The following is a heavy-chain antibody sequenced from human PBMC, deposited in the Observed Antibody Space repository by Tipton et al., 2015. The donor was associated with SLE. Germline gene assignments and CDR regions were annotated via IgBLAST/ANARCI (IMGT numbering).Heavy chain of an antibody. D-gene: IGHD3-10*01. CDR3: ARELTYYYGSGSYFSYGMDV. V-gene: IGHV3-7*01. J-gene: IGHJ6*02. CDR1: GFTFSSYW. CDR2: IKQDGSEK. Sequence: SLRLSCAASGFTFSSYWMNWVRQAPGKGLEWVANIKQDGSEKYYVDSVKGRFTISRDNAKNSLYLQMNSLRAEDTAVYYCARELTYYYGSGSYFSYGMDVWGQGTTVTVSS.